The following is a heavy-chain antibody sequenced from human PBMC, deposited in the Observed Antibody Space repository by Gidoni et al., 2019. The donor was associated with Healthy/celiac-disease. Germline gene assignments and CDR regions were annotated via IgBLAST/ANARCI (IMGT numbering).Heavy chain of an antibody. J-gene: IGHJ6*02. D-gene: IGHD5-12*01. V-gene: IGHV5-10-1*03. Sequence: EVQLVQSGAEVKKPGESLRISCKGSGYSFTSYWISWVRRMPGKGLEWMGRIDPSDSYTNYRPSFQGHVTISADKSISTAYLQWSSLKAADTAMYYCARQGGYDLRVVPVGMDVWGQGTTVTVSS. CDR3: ARQGGYDLRVVPVGMDV. CDR2: IDPSDSYT. CDR1: GYSFTSYW.